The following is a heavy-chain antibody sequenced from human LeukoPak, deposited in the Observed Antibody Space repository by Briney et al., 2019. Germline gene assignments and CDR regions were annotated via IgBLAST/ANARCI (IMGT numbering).Heavy chain of an antibody. V-gene: IGHV4-59*08. CDR2: IYYSGST. Sequence: PSETLSLTCTVSGGSISSYYWSWIRQPPGKGLEWIGYIYYSGSTNYNPSLKSRVTISVDTSKNQFSLKLISVTAADTAVYYCARPPSDSSGFDAFDIWGQGTMVTVSS. CDR3: ARPPSDSSGFDAFDI. CDR1: GGSISSYY. J-gene: IGHJ3*02. D-gene: IGHD3-22*01.